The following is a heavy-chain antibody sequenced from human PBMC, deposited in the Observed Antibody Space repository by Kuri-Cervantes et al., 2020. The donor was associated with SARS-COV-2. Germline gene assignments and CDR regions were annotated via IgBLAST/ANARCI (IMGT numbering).Heavy chain of an antibody. CDR2: IGTAGDT. CDR1: GFTFSSYV. Sequence: GESLKISFSGSGFTFSSYVMHSVRQATGKGLEWVSAIGTAGDTYYPGYVKGRFTNSRENAKNSLYLQMKGLRAGDTAVYYCARAPPTYSSGWYYFDYWGQGTLVTVSS. CDR3: ARAPPTYSSGWYYFDY. D-gene: IGHD6-19*01. V-gene: IGHV3-13*04. J-gene: IGHJ4*02.